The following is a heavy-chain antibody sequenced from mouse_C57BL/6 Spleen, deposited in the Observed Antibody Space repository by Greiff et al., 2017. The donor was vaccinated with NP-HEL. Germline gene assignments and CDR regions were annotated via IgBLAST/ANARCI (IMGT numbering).Heavy chain of an antibody. CDR3: ARGLLLRTYYFDY. Sequence: EVNVVESGGGLVKPGGSLKLSCAASGFTFSSYAMSWVRQTPEKRLEWVATISDGGSYTYYPDNVKGRFTISRDNAKNNLYLQMSHLKSEDTAMYYCARGLLLRTYYFDYWGQGTTLTVSS. D-gene: IGHD1-1*01. V-gene: IGHV5-4*03. CDR1: GFTFSSYA. CDR2: ISDGGSYT. J-gene: IGHJ2*01.